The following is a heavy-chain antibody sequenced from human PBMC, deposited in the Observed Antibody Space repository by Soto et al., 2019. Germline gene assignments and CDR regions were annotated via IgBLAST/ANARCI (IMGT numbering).Heavy chain of an antibody. V-gene: IGHV1-2*02. Sequence: APVKVFCMASGYTFTEHQIYCVRRAPGQRLQWLGRIDPKSGDTTFAPTFQGRVTMTRDTSTNTAYLELTRLTSDDTAIYGCARRHLHDYIRWCFDAWGLGTLVTVS. CDR1: GYTFTEHQ. CDR3: ARRHLHDYIRWCFDA. J-gene: IGHJ5*02. CDR2: IDPKSGDT. D-gene: IGHD3-16*01.